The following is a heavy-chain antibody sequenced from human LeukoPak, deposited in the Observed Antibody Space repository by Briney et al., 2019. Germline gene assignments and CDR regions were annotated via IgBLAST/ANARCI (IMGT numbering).Heavy chain of an antibody. Sequence: KSGGSLRLSCAASGFTFSSYSMNWVRQAPGKGLEWVSSISSSSSYIYYADSVKGRFTISRDNAKNSLYLQMNSLRAEDTAVYYCARDKIDYDSSGYIDAFDIWGQGTMVTVSS. J-gene: IGHJ3*02. CDR3: ARDKIDYDSSGYIDAFDI. CDR2: ISSSSSYI. CDR1: GFTFSSYS. V-gene: IGHV3-21*01. D-gene: IGHD3-22*01.